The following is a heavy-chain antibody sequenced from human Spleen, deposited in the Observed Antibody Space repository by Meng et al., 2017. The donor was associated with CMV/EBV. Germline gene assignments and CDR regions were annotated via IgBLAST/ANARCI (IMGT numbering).Heavy chain of an antibody. V-gene: IGHV1-69*16. CDR1: GVTSRYFT. D-gene: IGHD1-26*01. CDR3: AGGNYLASFDY. Sequence: CQASGVTSRYFTLSWVRQAPGQGLEWMGGIIPMLGTTNYAQRFQGRVTIKTDESTTTAYMELSSLTSEDTAVYYCAGGNYLASFDYWGQGTLVTVSS. J-gene: IGHJ4*02. CDR2: IIPMLGTT.